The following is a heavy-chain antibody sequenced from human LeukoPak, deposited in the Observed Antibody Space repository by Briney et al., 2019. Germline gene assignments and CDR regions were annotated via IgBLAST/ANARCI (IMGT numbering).Heavy chain of an antibody. CDR2: IYYSGST. CDR3: ARTSWGIPAASRY. Sequence: SETLSLTCTVSGGSISSYYWSWIRQPAGKGLEWIGYIYYSGSTYYNPSLKSRVTISVDTSKNQFSLKLSSVTAADTAVYYCARTSWGIPAASRYWGQGTLVTVSS. J-gene: IGHJ4*02. CDR1: GGSISSYY. V-gene: IGHV4-59*06. D-gene: IGHD2-2*01.